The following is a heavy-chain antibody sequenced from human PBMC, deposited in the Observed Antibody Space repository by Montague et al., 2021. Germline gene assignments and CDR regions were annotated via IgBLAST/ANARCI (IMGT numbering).Heavy chain of an antibody. V-gene: IGHV4-39*01. Sequence: SETLSLTCTVSGGSISSSTHYWGWIRQTPGKGLDWIGSIFRNGDSFYNPSLKSPVIISVDTSENQFSLMLTSVTAADTAVYFCARHGEGGSYTRATDYWGQGTLVTVSS. CDR1: GGSISSSTHY. CDR3: ARHGEGGSYTRATDY. CDR2: IFRNGDS. J-gene: IGHJ4*02. D-gene: IGHD3-10*01.